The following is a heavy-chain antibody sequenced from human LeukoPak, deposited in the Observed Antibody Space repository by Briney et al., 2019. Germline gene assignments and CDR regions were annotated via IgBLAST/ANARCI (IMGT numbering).Heavy chain of an antibody. J-gene: IGHJ4*02. D-gene: IGHD5-18*01. CDR1: GFTFSSYW. V-gene: IGHV3-7*01. Sequence: GGSLRLSCAASGFTFSSYWMSWVRQAAGKGLEWVANIKKEGSEKYYVDSVKGRFTISRDNAKTSVYLQMNSLRAEDTAVYCCARHLSGVTGYTYGRGIDYWGQGTLVTVSS. CDR3: ARHLSGVTGYTYGRGIDY. CDR2: IKKEGSEK.